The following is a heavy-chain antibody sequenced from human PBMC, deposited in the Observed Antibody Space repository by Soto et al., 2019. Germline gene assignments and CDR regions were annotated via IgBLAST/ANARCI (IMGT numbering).Heavy chain of an antibody. CDR1: GGSISSSMYC. V-gene: IGHV4-39*01. CDR2: IYQNENT. Sequence: PSETLSLTCTVSGGSISSSMYCWGWIRQPPGRGLEWIGSIYQNENTYHTPSLKSRVTMSVDTSKNQFSLNLSSVTAADTAMYYCARRSSSAGSRGGGPWTAWFDSWGQGTLVTVSS. J-gene: IGHJ5*01. D-gene: IGHD6-13*01. CDR3: ARRSSSAGSRGGGPWTAWFDS.